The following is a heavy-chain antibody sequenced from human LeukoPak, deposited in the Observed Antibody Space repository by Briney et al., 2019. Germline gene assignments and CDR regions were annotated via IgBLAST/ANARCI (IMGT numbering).Heavy chain of an antibody. D-gene: IGHD3-10*01. J-gene: IGHJ6*02. CDR1: GFTFSSPG. CDR2: ISGSGGST. V-gene: IGHV3-23*01. CDR3: AKGIYGSGSYYGMDV. Sequence: GGSLRLSCAASGFTFSSPGMSWVRQAPGKGLEWVSAISGSGGSTYYADSVKGRFTISRDNSKNTLYLQMNSLRAEDTAVYYCAKGIYGSGSYYGMDVWGQGTTVTVSS.